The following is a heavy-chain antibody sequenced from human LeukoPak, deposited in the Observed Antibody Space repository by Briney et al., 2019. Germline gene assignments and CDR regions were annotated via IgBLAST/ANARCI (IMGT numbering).Heavy chain of an antibody. J-gene: IGHJ4*02. CDR1: GFTFSSFG. D-gene: IGHD2-2*02. CDR2: ISYNESDK. Sequence: PGGSLRLSCAASGFTFSSFGMHWVRQAPGKGLEWMAFISYNESDKYYVDFVKGRFTFSRDTSKNTPYLQMSSVRAEDTALQCCAKEFRHLRVVLVPAAIDFWGQGTLVTVSS. CDR3: AKEFRHLRVVLVPAAIDF. V-gene: IGHV3-30*18.